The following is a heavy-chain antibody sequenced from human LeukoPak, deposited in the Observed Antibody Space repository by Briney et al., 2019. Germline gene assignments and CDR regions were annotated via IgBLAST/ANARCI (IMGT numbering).Heavy chain of an antibody. V-gene: IGHV3-11*01. D-gene: IGHD3-10*01. CDR1: GFTFIDYY. CDR2: ISNSGQTM. Sequence: GGSLRLSCIASGFTFIDYYMSWIRQAPGKGLEWVSYISNSGQTMYYADSLKGRFTISRDNANNSLYLQMNSLRAEDTAVYYCARVGWTMVRGAPYYYYYMDVWGKGTTVTISS. J-gene: IGHJ6*03. CDR3: ARVGWTMVRGAPYYYYYMDV.